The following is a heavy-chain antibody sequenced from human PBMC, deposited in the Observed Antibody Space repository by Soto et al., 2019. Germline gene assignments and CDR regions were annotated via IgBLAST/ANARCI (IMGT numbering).Heavy chain of an antibody. V-gene: IGHV4-59*04. D-gene: IGHD6-13*01. CDR2: IYYSGST. CDR3: AGWYSSSWYVFDYYGMDV. Sequence: SETLSLTCTVSGGSISSYYWSWIRQPPGKGLEWIGYIYYSGSTYYNPSLKSRVTISVDTSKNQFSLKLSSVTAADTAVYYCAGWYSSSWYVFDYYGMDVWGQGTTVTV. J-gene: IGHJ6*02. CDR1: GGSISSYY.